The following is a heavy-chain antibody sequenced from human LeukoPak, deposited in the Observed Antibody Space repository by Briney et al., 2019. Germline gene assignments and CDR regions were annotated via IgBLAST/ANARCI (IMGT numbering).Heavy chain of an antibody. CDR3: ARLGYYYGSGSYGGFDY. D-gene: IGHD3-10*01. Sequence: GESLKISCEGSGYNFTSYWIGWVRQMPGKGLEWMGIIYPGGSDTRYSPSFQGQVTISADKSISTAYLQWSSLKASDTAMYYCARLGYYYGSGSYGGFDYWGQGTLVTVSS. CDR1: GYNFTSYW. V-gene: IGHV5-51*01. J-gene: IGHJ4*02. CDR2: IYPGGSDT.